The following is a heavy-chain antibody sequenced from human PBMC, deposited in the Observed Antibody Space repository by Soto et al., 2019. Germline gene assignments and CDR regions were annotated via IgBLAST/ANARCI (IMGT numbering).Heavy chain of an antibody. D-gene: IGHD7-27*01. Sequence: QVQLVESGGGVVQPGRSLRLSCAASGFSFSISPMHWVRQAPGKGPEWVALISYDGTNKFYADSVKGRFTISRDNSKRTLYLIVDSLRPEDAAVYYCARDPKTSGGQHWAFNYFDSLGQGTLVTVSS. V-gene: IGHV3-30-3*01. CDR2: ISYDGTNK. CDR1: GFSFSISP. J-gene: IGHJ4*02. CDR3: ARDPKTSGGQHWAFNYFDS.